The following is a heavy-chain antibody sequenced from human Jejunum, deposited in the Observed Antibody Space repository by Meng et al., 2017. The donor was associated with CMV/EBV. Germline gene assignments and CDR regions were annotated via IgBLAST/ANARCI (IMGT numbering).Heavy chain of an antibody. Sequence: VESGGGVVQPWGSLVLSCAAFGFIFSNYAMHWVRQAPGKGLEWVAVISSDGSNKYYADSVKGRFTISRDNSKNTLYLQMNSLRAEDTAVYYCARGHDGYNYLFDYWGQGTLVTVSS. D-gene: IGHD5-24*01. J-gene: IGHJ4*02. V-gene: IGHV3-30*19. CDR1: GFIFSNYA. CDR2: ISSDGSNK. CDR3: ARGHDGYNYLFDY.